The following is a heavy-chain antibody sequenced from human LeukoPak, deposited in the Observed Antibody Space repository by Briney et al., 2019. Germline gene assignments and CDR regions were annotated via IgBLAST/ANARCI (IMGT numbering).Heavy chain of an antibody. Sequence: ASVEVSCKSSGYTFTDSYIHWVRQAPGVGLQWMGWISPNNGDTKYAEDFQDRVTMTRDTSISTAYMELTGLTPDDTAVYYCVRSPIGASAYWGRGTLVTVSS. J-gene: IGHJ4*02. CDR2: ISPNNGDT. CDR1: GYTFTDSY. D-gene: IGHD3-10*01. V-gene: IGHV1-2*02. CDR3: VRSPIGASAY.